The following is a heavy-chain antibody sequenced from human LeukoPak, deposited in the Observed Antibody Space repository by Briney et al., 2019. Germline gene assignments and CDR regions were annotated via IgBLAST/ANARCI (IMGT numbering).Heavy chain of an antibody. CDR3: ARAPGRGYQIHN. J-gene: IGHJ4*02. CDR1: GFTFSSYW. CDR2: INSDGSST. D-gene: IGHD3-22*01. Sequence: GGSLRLSCAASGFTFSSYWMHWVRQAPGKGLVWVSRINSDGSSTSYADSVKGRFTISRDNAKNTLYLQMNSLRAEDTAVYYCARAPGRGYQIHNWGQGTLVTVSS. V-gene: IGHV3-74*01.